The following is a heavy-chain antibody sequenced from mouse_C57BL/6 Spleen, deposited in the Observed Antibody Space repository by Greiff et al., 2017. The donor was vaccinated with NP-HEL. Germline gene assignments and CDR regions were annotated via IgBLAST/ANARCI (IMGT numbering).Heavy chain of an antibody. Sequence: QVQLKESGAELVRPGTSVKVSCKASGYAFTNYLIEWVKQRPGQGLEWIGVINPGSGGTNYNEKFKGKATLTADKSSSTAYMQLSSLTSEDSAVYFCAREEEGYWGQGTLVTVSA. V-gene: IGHV1-54*01. J-gene: IGHJ3*01. CDR2: INPGSGGT. CDR3: AREEEGY. CDR1: GYAFTNYL.